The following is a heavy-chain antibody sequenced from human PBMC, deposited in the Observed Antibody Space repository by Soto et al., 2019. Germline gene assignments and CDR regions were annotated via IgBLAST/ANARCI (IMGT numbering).Heavy chain of an antibody. D-gene: IGHD2-2*02. CDR3: AKAHCSSTSCYSVYYYYGMDV. CDR1: GFTFSSYA. Sequence: RLSCAASGFTFSSYAMSWVRQAPGKGLEWVSAISGSGGSTYYADSVKGRFTISRDNSKNTLYLQMNSLRAEDTAVYYCAKAHCSSTSCYSVYYYYGMDVWGQGTTVTVSS. CDR2: ISGSGGST. V-gene: IGHV3-23*01. J-gene: IGHJ6*02.